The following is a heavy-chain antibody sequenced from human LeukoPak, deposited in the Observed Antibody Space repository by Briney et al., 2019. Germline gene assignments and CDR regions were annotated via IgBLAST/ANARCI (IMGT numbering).Heavy chain of an antibody. CDR3: ARDIVVPTSSYYYYYGMDV. CDR2: IKQDGSEK. Sequence: PGGSLRLSCAASGFTFSSYWMSWVRQAPGKGLEWVANIKQDGSEKYYVDSVKGRVTISRDNAQNSLYLQMNSLRAEDTAVHYCARDIVVPTSSYYYYYGMDVWGQGTTVTVSS. CDR1: GFTFSSYW. D-gene: IGHD2-2*01. V-gene: IGHV3-7*01. J-gene: IGHJ6*02.